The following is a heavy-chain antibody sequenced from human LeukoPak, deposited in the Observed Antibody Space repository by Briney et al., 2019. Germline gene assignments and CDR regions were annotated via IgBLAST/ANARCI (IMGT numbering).Heavy chain of an antibody. V-gene: IGHV4-39*07. CDR1: SGSISTSNYY. CDR2: IFYSGST. CDR3: AGGRGGSYLRYYYYMDV. D-gene: IGHD1-26*01. Sequence: SETLSLTCTVSSGSISTSNYYWGWVRQPPGKALEWIGNIFYSGSTYYSPSLKSRVTISLDTSRNQFSLKLSSVTAADTAVYYCAGGRGGSYLRYYYYMDVWGKGTTVTVSS. J-gene: IGHJ6*03.